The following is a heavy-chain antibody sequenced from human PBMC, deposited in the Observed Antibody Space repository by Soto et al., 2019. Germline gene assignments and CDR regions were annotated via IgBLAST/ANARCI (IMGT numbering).Heavy chain of an antibody. CDR1: GFTFSMYS. CDR2: IPQDGVDG. V-gene: IGHV3-7*03. CDR3: ARDHLILPAHDFFYGSDV. D-gene: IGHD2-21*02. J-gene: IGHJ6*02. Sequence: LRLSCEVSGFTFSMYSMSWVRQSPGKGLEWVAKIPQDGVDGHYADSVKGRFIISRDNGKNSLHPQLNNLRAEDTAVYYCARDHLILPAHDFFYGSDVWGRGATVTVSS.